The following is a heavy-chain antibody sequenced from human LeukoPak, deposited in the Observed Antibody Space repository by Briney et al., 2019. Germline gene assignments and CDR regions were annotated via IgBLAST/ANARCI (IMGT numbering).Heavy chain of an antibody. V-gene: IGHV3-53*01. J-gene: IGHJ5*02. CDR1: GFTVSDNY. Sequence: GGSLRLSCAASGFTVSDNYMSWVRQAPGKGLEWVSVLYSGGNTYYADSVKGRFTISRDDSKNTLYLQMNSLRAEDTAVYYCAKEGHAGAGIMGGSTLENWFDPWGQGTLVTVSS. D-gene: IGHD3-16*01. CDR2: LYSGGNT. CDR3: AKEGHAGAGIMGGSTLENWFDP.